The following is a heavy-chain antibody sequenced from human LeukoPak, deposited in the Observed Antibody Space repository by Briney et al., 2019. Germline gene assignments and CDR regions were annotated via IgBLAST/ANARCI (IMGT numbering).Heavy chain of an antibody. J-gene: IGHJ4*02. CDR2: IHYSGST. D-gene: IGHD4-11*01. Sequence: PSETLSLTCTVSGGSISSYYWSWIRQPPGKGLEWIGYIHYSGSTNYNPSLKSRVTISVDTSKNQFSLKLSSVTAADTAVYYCARDRRTNSVTTFDYWGQGTLVTVSS. V-gene: IGHV4-59*01. CDR1: GGSISSYY. CDR3: ARDRRTNSVTTFDY.